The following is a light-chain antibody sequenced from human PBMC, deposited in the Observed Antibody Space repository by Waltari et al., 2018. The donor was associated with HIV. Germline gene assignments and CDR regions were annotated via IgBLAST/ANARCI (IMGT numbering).Light chain of an antibody. CDR2: DAS. J-gene: IGKJ4*01. CDR1: PDISNY. V-gene: IGKV1-33*01. CDR3: QQYDNLPLT. Sequence: DIQMTQSPSSLSASVGDRVTITCQASPDISNYLNWYQQKPGKAPKLLIYDASNLETGVPSRFSGSGSGTDFTFTISSLQPEDIAIYYCQQYDNLPLTFGGGTKVEIK.